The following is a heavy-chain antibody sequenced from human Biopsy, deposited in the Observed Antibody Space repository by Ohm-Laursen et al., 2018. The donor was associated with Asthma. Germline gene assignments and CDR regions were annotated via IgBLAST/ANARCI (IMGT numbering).Heavy chain of an antibody. V-gene: IGHV4-39*01. CDR1: GGSMSSSSYY. J-gene: IGHJ4*02. D-gene: IGHD7-27*01. Sequence: SQTLSLTCTVSGGSMSSSSYYWGWIRKPPGKGLEWMGSISYTGSAYHNPSLKIPVTISEDTSKNHFSMKLSTVTAADAAVYYCARHWDWGSFFDYWGQGTPVTVSS. CDR2: ISYTGSA. CDR3: ARHWDWGSFFDY.